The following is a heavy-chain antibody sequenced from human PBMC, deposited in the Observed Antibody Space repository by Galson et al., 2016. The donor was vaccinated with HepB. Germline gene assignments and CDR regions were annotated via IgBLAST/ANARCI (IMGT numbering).Heavy chain of an antibody. Sequence: SLRLSCASSGFTFRNYGLTWARQAPGKGLEAVSSISRSGESIDYADSVKGRFTISRDNSKNTLSLQMNSLTADDTAIYYCAKGYGLWDYWGQGTLVTVSS. CDR1: GFTFRNYG. V-gene: IGHV3-23*01. CDR2: ISRSGESI. CDR3: AKGYGLWDY. D-gene: IGHD5-18*01. J-gene: IGHJ4*02.